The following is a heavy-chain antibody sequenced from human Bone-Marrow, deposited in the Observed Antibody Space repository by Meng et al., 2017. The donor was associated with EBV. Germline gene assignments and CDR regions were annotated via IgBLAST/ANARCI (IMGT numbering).Heavy chain of an antibody. D-gene: IGHD3-3*01. V-gene: IGHV1-2*06. J-gene: IGHJ4*02. CDR2: INPNSGGT. CDR3: ARDLTNDYFDY. CDR1: GYTFSGYY. Sequence: QGHLVQSGVDLEKPGASVKVSCKASGYTFSGYYMHWVRQAPGQGLEWMGRINPNSGGTNYAQKFQGRVTMSRDTSISTAYMELSRLRSDDTALYYCARDLTNDYFDYWGQGTLVTVSS.